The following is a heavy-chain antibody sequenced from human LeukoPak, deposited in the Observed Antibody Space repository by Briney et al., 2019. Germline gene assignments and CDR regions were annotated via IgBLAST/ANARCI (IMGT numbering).Heavy chain of an antibody. Sequence: GESLKISCEGSGYSFASYWIGWVRQMPGKGLEWMGIIYPGDSDTRYSPSFQGQVTISADKSIATAYLQWSSLKASDTAMYYCERGNHCGSTSCALDYWGQGTLVTVSS. CDR2: IYPGDSDT. J-gene: IGHJ4*02. D-gene: IGHD2-2*01. CDR3: ERGNHCGSTSCALDY. CDR1: GYSFASYW. V-gene: IGHV5-51*01.